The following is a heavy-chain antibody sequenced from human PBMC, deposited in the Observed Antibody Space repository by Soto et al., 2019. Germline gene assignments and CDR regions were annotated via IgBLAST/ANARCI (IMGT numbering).Heavy chain of an antibody. CDR2: ISAYNGNT. J-gene: IGHJ6*02. CDR3: ARFDYGDFYYYYGMDV. Sequence: SVKVSCEASGYTFTSYGISWVRQAPVQGLEWMGWISAYNGNTNYAQKLQGRVTMTTDTSTSTAYMELRSLRSDDTAVYYCARFDYGDFYYYYGMDVWGQGTTVTVSS. CDR1: GYTFTSYG. V-gene: IGHV1-18*01. D-gene: IGHD4-17*01.